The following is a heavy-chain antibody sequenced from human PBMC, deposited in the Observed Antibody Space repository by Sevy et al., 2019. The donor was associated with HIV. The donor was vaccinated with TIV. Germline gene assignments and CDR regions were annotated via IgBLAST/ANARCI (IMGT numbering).Heavy chain of an antibody. CDR1: GGSISSTTSY. D-gene: IGHD1-26*01. J-gene: IGHJ4*02. CDR3: VRREGRTESGWGPAF. V-gene: IGHV4-39*02. CDR2: IYYRGHT. Sequence: SETLSLTCTVSGGSISSTTSYWGWIRQPPGKGLEWIGTIYYRGHTSYNPSLKNRVTISVDTSNNHFSLKVTSVTAADTAVYYSVRREGRTESGWGPAFWGRGTLVTVSS.